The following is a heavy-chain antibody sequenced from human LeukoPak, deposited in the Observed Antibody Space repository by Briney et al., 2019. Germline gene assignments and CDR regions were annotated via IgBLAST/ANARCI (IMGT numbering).Heavy chain of an antibody. J-gene: IGHJ4*02. CDR2: ISGSSSTI. D-gene: IGHD3-10*01. CDR1: GFTFSSYS. V-gene: IGHV3-48*04. CDR3: ARDNYGSGSYSWSKRLNY. Sequence: GGSLRLSCAASGFTFSSYSMNWVRQAPGKGLEWVSYISGSSSTIYYADSVKGRFTISRHNAKNSLYLQMNSLRAEDTAVYYCARDNYGSGSYSWSKRLNYWGQGTLVTVSS.